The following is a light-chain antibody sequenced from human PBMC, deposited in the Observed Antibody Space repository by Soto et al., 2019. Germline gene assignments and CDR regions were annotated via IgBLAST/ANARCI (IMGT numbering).Light chain of an antibody. CDR1: SNDVGGYNF. CDR2: EVS. V-gene: IGLV2-8*01. CDR3: STYAGNNSFYV. J-gene: IGLJ1*01. Sequence: QSVLAQPPSASGSPGQSVPISCAGTSNDVGGYNFVSWYQQHPGKAPKLMIFEVSKRPSGVPDRFSGSKSANTASLTVSGLHAEDEADYYCSTYAGNNSFYVFGTGTKVTVL.